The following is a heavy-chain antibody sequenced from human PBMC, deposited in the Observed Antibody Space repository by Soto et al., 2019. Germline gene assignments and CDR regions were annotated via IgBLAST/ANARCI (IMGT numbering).Heavy chain of an antibody. CDR2: IYYSGST. V-gene: IGHV4-59*08. Sequence: QVQLQESGPGLVKPSETLSLTCTASGGSISSYYWSWIRQPPGKGLEWIGYIYYSGSTNYNPSLKSRVTISVDTSKNQFSLKLSSVTAADTAVYYCATFPPYYYYYYMDVWGKGTTVTVSS. CDR1: GGSISSYY. J-gene: IGHJ6*03. CDR3: ATFPPYYYYYYMDV.